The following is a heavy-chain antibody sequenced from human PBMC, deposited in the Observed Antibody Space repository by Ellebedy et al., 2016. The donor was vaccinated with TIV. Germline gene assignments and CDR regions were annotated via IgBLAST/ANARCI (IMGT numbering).Heavy chain of an antibody. D-gene: IGHD2-15*01. V-gene: IGHV3-73*01. CDR1: GFTFSGSA. Sequence: GGSLRLSXAASGFTFSGSAMHWVRQASGKGLEWVGRIRSKADSYATAYAASVKGRFTISRDDSKNTAYLQINSLRAEDTAVYYCAKKGYCTDGSCPRDLFYFDYWGQGTLVTVSS. CDR2: IRSKADSYAT. J-gene: IGHJ4*02. CDR3: AKKGYCTDGSCPRDLFYFDY.